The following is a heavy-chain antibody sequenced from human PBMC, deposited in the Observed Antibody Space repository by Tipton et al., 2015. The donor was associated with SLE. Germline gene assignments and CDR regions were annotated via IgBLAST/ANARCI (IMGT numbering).Heavy chain of an antibody. J-gene: IGHJ2*01. V-gene: IGHV4-59*01. CDR1: GGSIRSYY. D-gene: IGHD3-3*01. CDR2: IYHSGIT. CDR3: ARVTIFGDYWYFDL. Sequence: LRLSCTVSGGSIRSYYWTWIRQPPGKRLEWIAYIYHSGITNYNPSLKSRVTISVDTSKNQFSLKLSSVTAADTAVYYCARVTIFGDYWYFDLWGRGTLVTVSS.